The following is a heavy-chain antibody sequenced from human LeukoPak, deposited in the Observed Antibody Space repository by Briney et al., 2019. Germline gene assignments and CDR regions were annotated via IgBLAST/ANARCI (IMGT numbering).Heavy chain of an antibody. CDR3: AKGERTFDP. D-gene: IGHD1-1*01. CDR1: GFTFSSYA. Sequence: GGSLRLSCAASGFTFSSYAMHWVRQAPGKGLEWVAVISYDGSNKYYADSVKGRFTISRDNSKNTLYLQMNSLRAEDTAVYYCAKGERTFDPWGQGTLVTVSS. J-gene: IGHJ5*02. V-gene: IGHV3-30*04. CDR2: ISYDGSNK.